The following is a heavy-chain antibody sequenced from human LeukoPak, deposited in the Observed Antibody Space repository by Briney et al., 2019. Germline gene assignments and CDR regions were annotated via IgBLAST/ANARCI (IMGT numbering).Heavy chain of an antibody. D-gene: IGHD2-21*02. V-gene: IGHV4-34*01. CDR1: GGSFSGYY. CDR2: INPSGST. Sequence: SETLSLTCAVYGGSFSGYYWTWIRQSPGKGLEWIGDINPSGSTNYNPSLKSRGTISVDTSKNQFSLKVRSVTAADTAVYYCARGSRRTVVVTTRYYYYMDVWGKGTTVTVSS. J-gene: IGHJ6*03. CDR3: ARGSRRTVVVTTRYYYYMDV.